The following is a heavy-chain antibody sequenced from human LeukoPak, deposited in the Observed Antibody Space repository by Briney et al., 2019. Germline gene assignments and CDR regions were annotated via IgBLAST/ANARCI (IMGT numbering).Heavy chain of an antibody. CDR3: TTDGVGVEGATYDN. D-gene: IGHD1-26*01. J-gene: IGHJ4*02. Sequence: GGSLTLSCAASGFTFINAWMAWLRQAPGKGLEWVGRIKAKAHGGTIEYAAPVKGRFTISRDDSKNTLNLQMNSLKTEDTAVYYCTTDGVGVEGATYDNWGQGTLVSVSS. V-gene: IGHV3-15*01. CDR1: GFTFINAW. CDR2: IKAKAHGGTI.